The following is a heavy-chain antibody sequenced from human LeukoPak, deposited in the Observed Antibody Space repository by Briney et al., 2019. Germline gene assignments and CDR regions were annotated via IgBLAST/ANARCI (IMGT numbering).Heavy chain of an antibody. CDR2: IYYSGST. V-gene: IGHV4-59*08. CDR1: GGSISSYN. CDR3: ARQADYYYGMDV. J-gene: IGHJ6*02. Sequence: SETLSLTCTVSGGSISSYNWSGIRKPPGEGLGWSGYIYYSGSTNYNPSLKSRVTISVDTSKNQFSLKLSSLTAADTAVYYCARQADYYYGMDVWGQGTTVTVSS.